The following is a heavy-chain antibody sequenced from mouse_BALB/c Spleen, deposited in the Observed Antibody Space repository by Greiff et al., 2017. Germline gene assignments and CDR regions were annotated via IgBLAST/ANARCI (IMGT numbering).Heavy chain of an antibody. J-gene: IGHJ4*01. CDR2: SRNKANDYTT. D-gene: IGHD1-1*01. CDR1: GFTFSDFY. CDR3: AREYGSSDEGAMDY. Sequence: EVHLVESGGGLVQPGGSLRLSCATSGFTFSDFYMEWVRQPPGKRLEWIAASRNKANDYTTEYSASVKGRFIVSRDTSQSILYLQMNALRAEDTAIYYCAREYGSSDEGAMDYWGQGTSVTVSS. V-gene: IGHV7-1*02.